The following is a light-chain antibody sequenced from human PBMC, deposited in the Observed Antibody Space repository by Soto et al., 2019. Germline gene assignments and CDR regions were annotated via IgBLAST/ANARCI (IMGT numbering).Light chain of an antibody. CDR3: LLDFGYFWA. CDR1: QAIRTA. J-gene: IGKJ1*01. CDR2: AAS. V-gene: IGKV1-6*01. Sequence: AIQLTQSPSSLSASVGDRVTITCRASQAIRTALGWYQQKPGKVPKLLIYAASTLQSGVPSRFRGSGSGTDFTLTISRLQPEDFATYYCLLDFGYFWAFGQGTKVEI.